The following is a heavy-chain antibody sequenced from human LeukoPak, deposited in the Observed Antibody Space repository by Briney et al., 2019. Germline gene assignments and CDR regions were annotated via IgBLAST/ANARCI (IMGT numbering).Heavy chain of an antibody. Sequence: SETLSLTCAVSGGSISGYYWSWIRQSPGKGLEWIGQINHSGSTNYNPSLKSRVTISVDTSKNQFSLNLSSVTAADATVYYCARVEQQLTTRWVDPWGQRTLVTVSS. V-gene: IGHV4-34*01. CDR1: GGSISGYY. D-gene: IGHD6-13*01. J-gene: IGHJ5*02. CDR3: ARVEQQLTTRWVDP. CDR2: INHSGST.